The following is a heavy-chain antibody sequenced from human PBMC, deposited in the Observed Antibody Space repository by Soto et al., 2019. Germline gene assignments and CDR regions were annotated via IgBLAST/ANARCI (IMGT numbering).Heavy chain of an antibody. V-gene: IGHV3-30*18. CDR2: ISYDGSNK. J-gene: IGHJ4*02. D-gene: IGHD6-6*01. Sequence: GESLKISCAASGFTFSSYGMHWVRQAPGKGLEWVAVISYDGSNKYYADSVKGRFTISRDNSKNTLYLQMNSLRAEDTAVYYCAKDRVYSSSVIDYWGQGTLVTVSS. CDR1: GFTFSSYG. CDR3: AKDRVYSSSVIDY.